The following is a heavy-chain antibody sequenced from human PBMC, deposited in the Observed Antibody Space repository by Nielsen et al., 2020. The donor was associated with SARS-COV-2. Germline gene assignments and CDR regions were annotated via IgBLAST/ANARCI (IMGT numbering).Heavy chain of an antibody. CDR3: AKRGEWFGESNYYYYGMDV. J-gene: IGHJ6*02. Sequence: GESLKISCAASGFTFSSYAMSWVRQAPGKGLEWVSAISGSGGSTYYADSVKGRFTISRDNSKNTLYLQMNSLRAEDTAVYYCAKRGEWFGESNYYYYGMDVWGQGTTVTVSS. V-gene: IGHV3-23*01. CDR1: GFTFSSYA. D-gene: IGHD3-10*01. CDR2: ISGSGGST.